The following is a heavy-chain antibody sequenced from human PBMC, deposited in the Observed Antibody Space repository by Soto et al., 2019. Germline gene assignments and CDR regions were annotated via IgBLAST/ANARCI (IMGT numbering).Heavy chain of an antibody. CDR3: ARPRSMSSSGFDI. CDR2: INPEGTFT. D-gene: IGHD6-6*01. J-gene: IGHJ3*02. CDR1: GYTFSRHW. V-gene: IGHV3-74*03. Sequence: EVQLVESVGGLVQPGGSLRLSCVASGYTFSRHWIHWVRQAPGQGLEGVSRINPEGTFTTYADSVRGRFTISRDNAKNTLYLEMNSLRAEDTAVYYCARPRSMSSSGFDIWGQGTMVTVSS.